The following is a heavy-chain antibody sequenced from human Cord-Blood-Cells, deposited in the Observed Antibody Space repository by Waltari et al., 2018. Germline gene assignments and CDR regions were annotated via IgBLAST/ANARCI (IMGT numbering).Heavy chain of an antibody. J-gene: IGHJ3*02. CDR1: GGSFSGYY. D-gene: IGHD5-18*01. CDR2: INHSGST. CDR3: ARRAYTWIQLSDAFDI. V-gene: IGHV4-34*01. Sequence: QVQLQQWGAGLLKPSETLSLTCAVHGGSFSGYYWSWIRQLPGKGLEWIGEINHSGSTNYNPSLKSRVTISVDTSKNQFSLKLSSVTAADTAVYYCARRAYTWIQLSDAFDIWGQGTMVTVSS.